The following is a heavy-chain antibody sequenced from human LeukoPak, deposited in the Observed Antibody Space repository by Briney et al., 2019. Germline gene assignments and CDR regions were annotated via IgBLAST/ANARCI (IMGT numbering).Heavy chain of an antibody. J-gene: IGHJ4*02. D-gene: IGHD3-22*01. CDR1: GFTFSSYW. V-gene: IGHV3-74*01. CDR3: TRGGLGYYYDSSGPFDY. CDR2: INSDGSST. Sequence: PGGSLRLSCAASGFTFSSYWMHWVRQAPGKGLVWVSRINSDGSSTSYADSVKGRFTISRDNAKNTLYLQMNSLRAEDTAVYYCTRGGLGYYYDSSGPFDYWGQGTLVTVSS.